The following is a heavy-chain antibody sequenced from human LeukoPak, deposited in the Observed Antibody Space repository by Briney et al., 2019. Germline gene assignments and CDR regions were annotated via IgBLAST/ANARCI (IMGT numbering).Heavy chain of an antibody. V-gene: IGHV4-4*07. J-gene: IGHJ4*02. D-gene: IGHD2-15*01. CDR2: IYIYGTT. CDR1: GGSFSGSY. Sequence: SETLSLTCTVSGGSFSGSYWSWIRQPAGKGLEWIGRIYIYGTTSYNPSLGNRVTMSVDASKNQLSLNLTSVTAADTAVYYCARDVVGAPDDYWGQGILVTVSS. CDR3: ARDVVGAPDDY.